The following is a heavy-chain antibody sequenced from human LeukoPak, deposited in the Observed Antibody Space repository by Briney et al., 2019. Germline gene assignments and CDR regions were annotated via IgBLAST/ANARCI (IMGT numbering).Heavy chain of an antibody. CDR1: GGSINSGTYY. J-gene: IGHJ4*02. V-gene: IGHV4-39*07. CDR3: VRDLSTVILGVLGI. CDR2: IYYSGTT. D-gene: IGHD4-17*01. Sequence: SETLSLTCIVSGGSINSGTYYWGWIRQPPGKGLEWIGTIYYSGTTYYNPSLKSRVTISLDMSKNQFSLRLSSVTAADTAVYYCVRDLSTVILGVLGIWGQGALVTVSS.